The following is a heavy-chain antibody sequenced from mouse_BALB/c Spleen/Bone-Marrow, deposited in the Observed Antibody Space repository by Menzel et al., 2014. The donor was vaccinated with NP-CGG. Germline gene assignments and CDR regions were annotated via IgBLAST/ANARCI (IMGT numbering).Heavy chain of an antibody. Sequence: VKLVESGAELARPGASVKMSCKASGYTFTSYTMHWVKQRPGQGLEWIGYINPSSGYTNYNQKFKDKATLTADKSSSTAYMQLSSLTSEDSAVYYCARESLYGSNYYWGQGTTLTASS. V-gene: IGHV1-4*01. J-gene: IGHJ2*01. CDR3: ARESLYGSNYY. CDR1: GYTFTSYT. CDR2: INPSSGYT. D-gene: IGHD1-1*01.